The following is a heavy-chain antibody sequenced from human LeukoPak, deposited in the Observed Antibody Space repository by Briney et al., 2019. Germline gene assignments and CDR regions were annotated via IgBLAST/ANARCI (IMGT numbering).Heavy chain of an antibody. CDR2: IYTSGST. CDR1: GGSISSYY. Sequence: PSGTLSLTCTVSGGSISSYYWSWIRQPAGKGLEWIGRIYTSGSTNYNPSLKSRVTMSVDTSKNQFSLKLSSVTAADTAVYYCAREYYGSGSYYNVAFVLDYWGQGTLVTVSS. CDR3: AREYYGSGSYYNVAFVLDY. D-gene: IGHD3-10*01. J-gene: IGHJ4*02. V-gene: IGHV4-4*07.